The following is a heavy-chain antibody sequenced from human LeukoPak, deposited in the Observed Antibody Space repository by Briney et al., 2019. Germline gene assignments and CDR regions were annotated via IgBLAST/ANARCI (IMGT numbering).Heavy chain of an antibody. D-gene: IGHD3-16*01. J-gene: IGHJ6*02. Sequence: GGSLRLSCAASGFTFSSYSMNWVRQAPGKGLEWISSISSDSNYIFYADSLKGRFTISRDNAKNSLYLQMISLRAEDTAVYYCARVAFGLYVMDVWGQGTTVAVSS. V-gene: IGHV3-21*01. CDR1: GFTFSSYS. CDR2: ISSDSNYI. CDR3: ARVAFGLYVMDV.